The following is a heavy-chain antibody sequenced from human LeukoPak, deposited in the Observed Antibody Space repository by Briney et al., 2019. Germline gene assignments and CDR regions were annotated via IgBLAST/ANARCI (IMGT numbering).Heavy chain of an antibody. J-gene: IGHJ5*02. V-gene: IGHV4-39*07. CDR3: ARAGIRAAVAGQGWFDP. Sequence: SETLSLTCTVSGGSISSSSYYWGWIRQPPGKGLEWIGSIYYSGSTYYNPSLKSRVTISVDTSKNQFSLKLSSVTAADTAVYYCARAGIRAAVAGQGWFDPWGQGTLVTVSS. CDR1: GGSISSSSYY. D-gene: IGHD6-19*01. CDR2: IYYSGST.